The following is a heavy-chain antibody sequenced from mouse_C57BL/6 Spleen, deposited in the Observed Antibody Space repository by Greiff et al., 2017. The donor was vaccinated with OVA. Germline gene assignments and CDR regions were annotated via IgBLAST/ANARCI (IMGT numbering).Heavy chain of an antibody. CDR2: ISSGGDYI. CDR3: TRGDGKGWYFDV. D-gene: IGHD1-1*01. V-gene: IGHV5-9-1*02. J-gene: IGHJ1*03. CDR1: GFTFSSYA. Sequence: EVKLMESGEGLVKPGGSLKLSCAASGFTFSSYAMSWVRQTPEKRLEWVAYISSGGDYIYYADPVKGRFTISIDTARNTLYLQLRSLKSEDTAMDYSTRGDGKGWYFDVWGTGTTGTVSS.